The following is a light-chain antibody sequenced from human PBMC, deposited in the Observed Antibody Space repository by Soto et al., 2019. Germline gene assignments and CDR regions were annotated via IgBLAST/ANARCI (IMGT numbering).Light chain of an antibody. Sequence: EIVFTQSPSTLSLSPGERATLSCRASQSVNTYLAWYQHKPGQAPRLLIYDASTRASGIPARFSGSGSGTDFTLTISSLEPEDFAVYYCQQRSNTFTFGPGTKVDIK. J-gene: IGKJ3*01. CDR2: DAS. CDR3: QQRSNTFT. CDR1: QSVNTY. V-gene: IGKV3-11*01.